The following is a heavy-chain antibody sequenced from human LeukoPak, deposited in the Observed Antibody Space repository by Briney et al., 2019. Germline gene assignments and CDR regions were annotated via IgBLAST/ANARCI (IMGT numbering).Heavy chain of an antibody. CDR2: IRYDGSNK. D-gene: IGHD4-17*01. CDR1: GFTFSSYG. CDR3: ANYGDYGFDY. J-gene: IGHJ4*02. V-gene: IGHV3-30*02. Sequence: PGGSLRLSCAASGFTFSSYGMHWVRQAPGKGLEWVAFIRYDGSNKYYADSVKGRFTISRDNSKSTLYLQMNSLRAEDTAVYYCANYGDYGFDYWGQGTLVTVSS.